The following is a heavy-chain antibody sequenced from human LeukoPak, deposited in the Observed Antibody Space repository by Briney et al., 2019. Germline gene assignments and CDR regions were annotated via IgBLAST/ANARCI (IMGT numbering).Heavy chain of an antibody. D-gene: IGHD3-10*01. V-gene: IGHV3-13*01. CDR1: GFSFSSYD. CDR2: IGTAGDT. CDR3: ARGRFGAFEI. J-gene: IGHJ3*02. Sequence: GGSLRLSCAASGFSFSSYDMHWVRQATGRGLEWVSAIGTAGDTYYPGSVKGRFTISRENAKNALYLQMNSLSAGDTAVYYCARGRFGAFEIWGQGTMVTVSS.